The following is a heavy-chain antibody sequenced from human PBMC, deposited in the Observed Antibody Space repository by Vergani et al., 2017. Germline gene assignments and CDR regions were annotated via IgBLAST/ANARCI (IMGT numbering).Heavy chain of an antibody. J-gene: IGHJ6*02. V-gene: IGHV3-49*04. CDR3: TRVRAAAYYYYGMDV. Sequence: EVQLVESGGGLVQPGRSLRLSCTAFGFTFGDYAMSWVRPAPGKGLEWVGFIRSNAYGGPTEYAASVKGRFTISRDDSKRIAYLQMNSLKTEDTAVYCCTRVRAAAYYYYGMDVWGQGTTVTVSS. CDR1: GFTFGDYA. CDR2: IRSNAYGGPT. D-gene: IGHD6-13*01.